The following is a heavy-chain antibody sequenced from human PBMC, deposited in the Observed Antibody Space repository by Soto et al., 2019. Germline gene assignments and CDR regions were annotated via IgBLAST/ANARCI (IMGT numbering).Heavy chain of an antibody. CDR1: GFTFSSYA. D-gene: IGHD2-8*01. Sequence: GGSLRLPCAASGFTFSSYAMSWVRQAPGKGLEWVSAISGSGGSTYYADSVKGRFTISRDNSKNTLFLQMNSLRAEDTAVYYCAKAQPVLMVYAIPAPGMDVWGQGTTVTVSS. CDR2: ISGSGGST. J-gene: IGHJ6*02. V-gene: IGHV3-23*01. CDR3: AKAQPVLMVYAIPAPGMDV.